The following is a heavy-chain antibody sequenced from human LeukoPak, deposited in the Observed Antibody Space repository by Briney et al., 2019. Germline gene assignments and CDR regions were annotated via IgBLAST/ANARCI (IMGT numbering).Heavy chain of an antibody. Sequence: SGTLSLTCAVYGGSFSGFYWTWIRQPPGKGLEWIGQINHSRSTHYNPSLKSRVTISVDTSRNQFSLKLSSVTAADTAVYYCARVPKYFDLWGRGTLVTVSS. J-gene: IGHJ2*01. V-gene: IGHV4-34*01. CDR1: GGSFSGFY. CDR3: ARVPKYFDL. CDR2: INHSRST.